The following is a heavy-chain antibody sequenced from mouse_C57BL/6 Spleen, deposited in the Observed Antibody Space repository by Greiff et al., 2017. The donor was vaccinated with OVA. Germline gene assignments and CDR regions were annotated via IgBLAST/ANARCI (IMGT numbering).Heavy chain of an antibody. Sequence: EVKLEESGPGLVKPSQSLSLTCSVTGYSITSGYYWNWIRQFPGNKLEWMGYISYDGSNNYNPSLKNRISITRDTSKNQFFLKLNSVTTEDTATYYCAVYDYDRGAWFAYWGQGTLVTVSA. V-gene: IGHV3-6*01. J-gene: IGHJ3*01. CDR1: GYSITSGYY. CDR2: ISYDGSN. CDR3: AVYDYDRGAWFAY. D-gene: IGHD2-4*01.